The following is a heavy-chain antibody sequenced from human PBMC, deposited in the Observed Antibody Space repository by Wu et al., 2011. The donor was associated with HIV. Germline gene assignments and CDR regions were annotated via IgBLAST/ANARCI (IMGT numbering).Heavy chain of an antibody. D-gene: IGHD6-13*01. V-gene: IGHV1-69*14. CDR3: ARSGEAAEYYYYYMNV. J-gene: IGHJ6*03. CDR2: IIPILGTT. CDR1: GGAFSSYP. Sequence: QVQLVQSGAEVKRPKSSVTVSCKTSGGAFSSYPINWVRQAPGQGLEWMGGIIPILGTTNYARKFQGRVTVSADRSTTTVHMELRSLRSEDTAVYYCARSGEAAEYYYYYMNVWGKGTTVTVSS.